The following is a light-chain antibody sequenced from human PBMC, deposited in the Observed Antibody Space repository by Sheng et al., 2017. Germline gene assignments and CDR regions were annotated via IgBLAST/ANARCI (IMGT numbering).Light chain of an antibody. CDR2: QDT. Sequence: SYELIPPPSVSVSPGQTASITCSGDKLGDKYACWYHQKPGQPPVLVIYQDTKRPSGIPERFSGSNSGNAATLTISGTQAMDEADYYCQAWDSSTVIFGGGTKLTVL. J-gene: IGLJ2*01. V-gene: IGLV3-1*01. CDR3: QAWDSSTVI. CDR1: KLGDKY.